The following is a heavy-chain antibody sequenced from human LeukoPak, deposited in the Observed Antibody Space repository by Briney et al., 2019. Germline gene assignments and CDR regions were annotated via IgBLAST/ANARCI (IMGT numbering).Heavy chain of an antibody. CDR3: ARGSGTSNYLIGY. D-gene: IGHD5-24*01. V-gene: IGHV1-46*01. CDR2: INSSGGIT. CDR1: GYTFTSYY. J-gene: IGHJ4*02. Sequence: ASVKVSCKASGYTFTSYYMHWLRQAPGQGPEWMGIINSSGGITSYVQKFQGRVTVTRDTSTSTVYMELSSLRSEDTAVYYCARGSGTSNYLIGYWGQGTLVTVSS.